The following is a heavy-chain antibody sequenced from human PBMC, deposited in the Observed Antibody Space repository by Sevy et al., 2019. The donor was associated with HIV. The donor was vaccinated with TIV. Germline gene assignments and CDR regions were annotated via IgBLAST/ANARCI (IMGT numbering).Heavy chain of an antibody. Sequence: SETLSLTCTVSGGSISSYYWSWIRRPPGKGLEWIGYRYYSGSTNYNPSLKSRVTMSVDTSKNQFSLKLSSVTAADTAVYYSARVTGYYYYYMDVWGKGTTVTVSS. V-gene: IGHV4-59*01. CDR1: GGSISSYY. D-gene: IGHD3-9*01. CDR3: ARVTGYYYYYMDV. CDR2: RYYSGST. J-gene: IGHJ6*03.